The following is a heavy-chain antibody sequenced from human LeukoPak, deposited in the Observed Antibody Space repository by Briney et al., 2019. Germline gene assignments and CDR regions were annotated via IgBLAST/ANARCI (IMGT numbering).Heavy chain of an antibody. CDR3: ARSYDFWSGPPSDP. D-gene: IGHD3-3*01. CDR2: INPNSGGT. V-gene: IGHV1-2*02. Sequence: ASVKVSCKASGYTFTGHYMHWVRQAPGQGLEWMGWINPNSGGTKYAQKFQGRVTLTRDTSISTAYMELSRLRCDDTAVYYCARSYDFWSGPPSDPWGQGTLVTVSS. J-gene: IGHJ5*02. CDR1: GYTFTGHY.